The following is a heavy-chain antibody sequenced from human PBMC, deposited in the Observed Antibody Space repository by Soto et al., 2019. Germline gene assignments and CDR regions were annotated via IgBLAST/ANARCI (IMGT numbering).Heavy chain of an antibody. CDR3: ARDPDEQWLVPDY. CDR1: GFTFNDYY. J-gene: IGHJ4*02. D-gene: IGHD6-19*01. CDR2: ISSSSSYT. Sequence: GGSLRLSCAASGFTFNDYYMSWIRQAPGKGQEWVSYISSSSSYTNYADSVKGRFTISRDNAKNSLYLQMNSLRAEDTAVYYCARDPDEQWLVPDYWGQGTLVTVSS. V-gene: IGHV3-11*06.